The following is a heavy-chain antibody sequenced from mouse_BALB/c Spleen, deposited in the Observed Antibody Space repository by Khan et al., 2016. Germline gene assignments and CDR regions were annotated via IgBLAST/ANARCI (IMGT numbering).Heavy chain of an antibody. CDR2: IYPGEGDT. V-gene: IGHV1-87*01. CDR3: ARGGYGNYVFAY. Sequence: VQLQESGAELARPGASVKLSCKASGYTFTSYWMQWVKQRPGKGLQWIGLIYPGEGDTRYTQKFKGKATLTADKSSSTAYMQLSSLASEDSAVYYCARGGYGNYVFAYWGQGTLVTVSA. D-gene: IGHD2-1*01. J-gene: IGHJ3*01. CDR1: GYTFTSYW.